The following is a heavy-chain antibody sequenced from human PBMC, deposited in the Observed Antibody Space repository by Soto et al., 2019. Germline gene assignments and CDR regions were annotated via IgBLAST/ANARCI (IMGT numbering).Heavy chain of an antibody. CDR1: GFTFTSSA. Sequence: SVKVSCKASGFTFTSSAVQWVRQARGQRLERIGWIVVGSGNTNYAQKFKERVTITRDMSTGTAYMELSSLRSEATAVYYCAALSVSYWGGYYYYYYGMDVWGQGTTVTVSS. CDR2: IVVGSGNT. J-gene: IGHJ6*02. V-gene: IGHV1-58*01. D-gene: IGHD1-26*01. CDR3: AALSVSYWGGYYYYYYGMDV.